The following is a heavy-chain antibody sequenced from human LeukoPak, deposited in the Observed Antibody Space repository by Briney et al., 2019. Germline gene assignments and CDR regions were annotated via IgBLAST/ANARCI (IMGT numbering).Heavy chain of an antibody. CDR2: ISSSSSYI. V-gene: IGHV3-21*01. J-gene: IGHJ3*02. CDR3: ARDPPPTSDAFDI. Sequence: GGSLRLSCTVSGLTFGDYAVSWVRQAPGKGLEWVSSISSSSSYIYYADSVKGRFTISRDNAKNSLYLQMNSLRAEDTAVYYCARDPPPTSDAFDIWGQGTMVTVSS. CDR1: GLTFGDYA.